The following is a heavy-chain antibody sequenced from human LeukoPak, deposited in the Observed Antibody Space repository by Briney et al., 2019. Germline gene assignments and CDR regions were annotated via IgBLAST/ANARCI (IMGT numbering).Heavy chain of an antibody. CDR3: ARGTYYYGSGSSNWFDP. CDR2: ISAYIGNT. J-gene: IGHJ5*02. CDR1: GYTFTSYG. Sequence: ASVKVSCKASGYTFTSYGISWVRQAPGQGLEWMGWISAYIGNTNYAQKLQGRVTMTTDTSTSTAYMELRSLRSDDTAVYYCARGTYYYGSGSSNWFDPWGQGTLVTVSS. V-gene: IGHV1-18*01. D-gene: IGHD3-10*01.